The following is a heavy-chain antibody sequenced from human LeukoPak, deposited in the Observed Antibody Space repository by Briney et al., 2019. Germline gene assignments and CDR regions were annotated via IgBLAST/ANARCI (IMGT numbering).Heavy chain of an antibody. CDR3: ARWPRGDNWFDP. CDR1: GYTFTGYY. D-gene: IGHD3-10*01. J-gene: IGHJ5*02. V-gene: IGHV1-18*04. Sequence: SVKVSCKASGYTFTGYYMHWVRQAPGQGLEWMGWIRAYNDNTNYAQKLQGRVTMTTDTSTSTAYMELRSLRSDDTAVYYCARWPRGDNWFDPWGQGTLVTVSS. CDR2: IRAYNDNT.